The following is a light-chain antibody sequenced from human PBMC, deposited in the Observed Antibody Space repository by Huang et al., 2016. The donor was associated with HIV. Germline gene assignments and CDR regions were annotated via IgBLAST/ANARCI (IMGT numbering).Light chain of an antibody. Sequence: DIQMTQSPSSLSSSLGDSVTITCQASQDISTYLNWYQQKPGKAPKLLIYDASNLETGVPSRFSGSGSGTDFTFTISSLQPEDIATYYCQQYDNRITFGGGTKVEIK. CDR3: QQYDNRIT. J-gene: IGKJ4*01. V-gene: IGKV1-33*01. CDR2: DAS. CDR1: QDISTY.